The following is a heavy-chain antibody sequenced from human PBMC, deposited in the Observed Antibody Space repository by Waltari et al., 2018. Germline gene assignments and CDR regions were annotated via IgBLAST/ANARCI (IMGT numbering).Heavy chain of an antibody. CDR3: ARDYTHTPQDFDY. J-gene: IGHJ4*02. V-gene: IGHV3-21*02. Sequence: EVQLVESGGGLVKPGGSLRLSGAASGFTFSTNGMNWVRQAPGKGLEWVSSINPGSTYIYYADSVKGRFTMSRDNAKNSLYLQMNSLRAEDTAVYYCARDYTHTPQDFDYWGQGTLVTVSS. CDR2: INPGSTYI. CDR1: GFTFSTNG.